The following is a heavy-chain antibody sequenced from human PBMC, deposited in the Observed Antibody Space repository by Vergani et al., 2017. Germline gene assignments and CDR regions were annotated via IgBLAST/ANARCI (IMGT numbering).Heavy chain of an antibody. CDR3: ARSTDYPDDYVSSDYFRRTLDV. V-gene: IGHV1-69*05. Sequence: QVQLVQSGAEVKKPGSSVKVSCKSSGGTFSNHVLAWVRQAPGQGLEWMGGILPLFGTPTYAQKFQGRVTMTRNTSINTAYMELSRLSFEDAAVYYCARSTDYPDDYVSSDYFRRTLDVWGKGTTVTVS. D-gene: IGHD4/OR15-4a*01. CDR1: GGTFSNHV. CDR2: ILPLFGTP. J-gene: IGHJ6*03.